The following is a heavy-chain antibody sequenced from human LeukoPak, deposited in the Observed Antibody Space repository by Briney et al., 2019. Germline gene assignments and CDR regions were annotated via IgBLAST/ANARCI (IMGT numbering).Heavy chain of an antibody. V-gene: IGHV3-7*01. J-gene: IGHJ6*03. CDR1: GFTFSIYT. CDR2: INKNGSDK. D-gene: IGHD2-15*01. CDR3: AKRFRYCSGGSCYTGTGANCYYYYLGV. Sequence: GGSLRLSCAASGFTFSIYTMSWVRQAPGKGLEWVSNINKNGSDKYYADSVKGRFTISRDNAKNSLYLQMNSLRAEDTAVYYCAKRFRYCSGGSCYTGTGANCYYYYLGVGGKGSTVTVS.